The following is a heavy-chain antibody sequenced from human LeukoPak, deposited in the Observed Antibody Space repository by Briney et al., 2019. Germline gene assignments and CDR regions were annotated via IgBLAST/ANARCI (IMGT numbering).Heavy chain of an antibody. D-gene: IGHD3-10*01. CDR2: ISYDGSNK. Sequence: GRSLRLSCAASGFSFSSYGMHWVRQAPGQGLEWVAVISYDGSNKYYADSVKGRFTISRDNSKNTLYVQMNSLRAEDTAVYYCAKDRGIGVFFQYYFDYWGQGTLVTVSS. CDR1: GFSFSSYG. V-gene: IGHV3-30*18. CDR3: AKDRGIGVFFQYYFDY. J-gene: IGHJ4*02.